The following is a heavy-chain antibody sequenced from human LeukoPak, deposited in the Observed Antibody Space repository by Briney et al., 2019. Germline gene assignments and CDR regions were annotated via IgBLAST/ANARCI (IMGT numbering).Heavy chain of an antibody. Sequence: PSETLSLTCTVSGGSISTYYWSWIRQPPGKGLEWIGYVYYSGSTNYNPSLKSRVTISVDTSKNQFSLKLSSVTAADTAMYYCARGSLDGYHDYWGQGTLVTVSS. V-gene: IGHV4-59*01. CDR1: GGSISTYY. J-gene: IGHJ4*02. D-gene: IGHD2-15*01. CDR3: ARGSLDGYHDY. CDR2: VYYSGST.